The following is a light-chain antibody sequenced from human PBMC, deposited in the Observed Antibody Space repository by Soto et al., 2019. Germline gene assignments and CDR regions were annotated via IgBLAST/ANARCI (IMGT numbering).Light chain of an antibody. CDR1: QSLLHSNGYNY. J-gene: IGKJ3*01. CDR3: MQALQTPRFT. Sequence: DIVMPQSPLSLPVTPGEPASISCRSSQSLLHSNGYNYLDWYLQKPGQSPQLLIYLGSNRASGVTDRFSGSGSGTDFTLKISRVEAEDVGVYYCMQALQTPRFTFGPGTKVDIK. CDR2: LGS. V-gene: IGKV2-28*01.